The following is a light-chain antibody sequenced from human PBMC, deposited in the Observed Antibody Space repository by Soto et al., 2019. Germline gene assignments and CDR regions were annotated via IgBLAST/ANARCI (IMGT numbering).Light chain of an antibody. CDR2: DSN. J-gene: IGKJ5*01. V-gene: IGKV3-11*01. CDR3: QQRNVWPPIT. Sequence: EIVLTQSPATLSPSPGEGVTIPCRASQSIHTSLAWYQQKPGQPPRLVVYDSNLRANGVPDRFGGSRSGTEFTLTISNLEPEDFAVYYCQQRNVWPPITFGQGTRLEIK. CDR1: QSIHTS.